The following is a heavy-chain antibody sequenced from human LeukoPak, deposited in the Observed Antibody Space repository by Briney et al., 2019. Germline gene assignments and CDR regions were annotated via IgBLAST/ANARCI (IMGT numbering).Heavy chain of an antibody. CDR3: ARRSAYDSSGHYVDY. J-gene: IGHJ4*02. V-gene: IGHV4-31*03. D-gene: IGHD3-22*01. CDR2: IYYSGST. CDR1: GGSISSGGYY. Sequence: SETLSLTCTVSGGSISSGGYYWSWIRQHPGTGLEWIGYIYYSGSTYYNPSLKSRVTISVDTSKNQFSLKLSSVTAADTAVYYCARRSAYDSSGHYVDYWGQGTLVTVSS.